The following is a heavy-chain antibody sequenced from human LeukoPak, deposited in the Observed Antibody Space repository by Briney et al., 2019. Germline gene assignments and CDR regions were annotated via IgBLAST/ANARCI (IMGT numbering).Heavy chain of an antibody. D-gene: IGHD3/OR15-3a*01. Sequence: SETLSLTCTVSGGSISSYYWSWIRQPAGKGLEWIGRIYTSGSTNYNPSLKSRVTMSVDTSENQFSLKLSSVTAADTAVYYCARDLWAGPHADAFDIWGQGTMVTVSS. J-gene: IGHJ3*02. CDR3: ARDLWAGPHADAFDI. CDR1: GGSISSYY. V-gene: IGHV4-4*07. CDR2: IYTSGST.